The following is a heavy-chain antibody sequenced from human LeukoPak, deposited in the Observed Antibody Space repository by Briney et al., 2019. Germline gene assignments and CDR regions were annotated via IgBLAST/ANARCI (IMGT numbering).Heavy chain of an antibody. V-gene: IGHV3-30-3*01. CDR1: GFTFSSYA. J-gene: IGHJ6*02. CDR2: ISYDGSNK. D-gene: IGHD3-3*01. Sequence: GGSLRLSCAASGFTFSSYAMHWVRQAPGKGLEWVAVISYDGSNKYYADSVKGRFTISRDNSKNTLYLQMNSLGAEDTAVYYCARDRPPFGVVYYYYGMDVWGQGTTVTVSS. CDR3: ARDRPPFGVVYYYYGMDV.